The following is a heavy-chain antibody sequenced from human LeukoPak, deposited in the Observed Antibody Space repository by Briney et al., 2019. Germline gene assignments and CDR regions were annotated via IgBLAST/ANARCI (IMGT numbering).Heavy chain of an antibody. CDR3: ARDRGRGYCSSTSCYMGVY. CDR1: GFTLSSYS. V-gene: IGHV3-48*04. J-gene: IGHJ4*02. Sequence: GGSLRLSCAASGFTLSSYSMNWVRQAPGKGLEWVSYISSSTSTIYYADSVKGRFTISRDNAKNSLYLQMNSLRAEDTAVYYCARDRGRGYCSSTSCYMGVYWGQGTLVTVSS. D-gene: IGHD2-2*02. CDR2: ISSSTSTI.